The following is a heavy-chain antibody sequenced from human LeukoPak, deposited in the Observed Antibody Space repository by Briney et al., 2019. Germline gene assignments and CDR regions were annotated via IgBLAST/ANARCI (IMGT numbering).Heavy chain of an antibody. CDR1: GFTFSSYS. V-gene: IGHV3-48*04. Sequence: GGSLRLSCAASGFTFSSYSIDWVRQAPGKGLEWLSYISSSSSTIYYADSVKGRFTISRDNAKNSVYPQMNSLRAEDTAVYYCARVWSSGYTKDYWGQVTLVTVSS. D-gene: IGHD3-22*01. CDR2: ISSSSSTI. CDR3: ARVWSSGYTKDY. J-gene: IGHJ4*02.